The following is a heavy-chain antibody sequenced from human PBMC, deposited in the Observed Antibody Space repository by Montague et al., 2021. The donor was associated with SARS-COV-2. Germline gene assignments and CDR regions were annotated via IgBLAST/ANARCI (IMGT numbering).Heavy chain of an antibody. CDR3: ACEVGRGYSGYEGEY. D-gene: IGHD5-12*01. Sequence: SETLSLTCVVSGGSFSGYYWCWICLSPRPGLELIWEMNNSGSTNSNSYPSIRVTIAVDTSKNKYSLKLSPVTAADTAVYYCACEVGRGYSGYEGEYWGQGTLVTVSS. J-gene: IGHJ4*02. V-gene: IGHV4-34*01. CDR2: MNNSGST. CDR1: GGSFSGYY.